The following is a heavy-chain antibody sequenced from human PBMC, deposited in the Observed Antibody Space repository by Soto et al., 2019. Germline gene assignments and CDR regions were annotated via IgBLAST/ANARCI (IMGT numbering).Heavy chain of an antibody. Sequence: QLQLQESGPGLVKPSETLSLTCTVSGGSISSSSYYWGWIRQPPGKGLEWIGSIYYSGSTYYNPSLKSRVTISVDTSKNQFSLKLSSVTAADTAVYYCASHIVVVPAASYFDYWGQGTLVTVSS. V-gene: IGHV4-39*01. CDR2: IYYSGST. D-gene: IGHD2-2*01. CDR3: ASHIVVVPAASYFDY. CDR1: GGSISSSSYY. J-gene: IGHJ4*02.